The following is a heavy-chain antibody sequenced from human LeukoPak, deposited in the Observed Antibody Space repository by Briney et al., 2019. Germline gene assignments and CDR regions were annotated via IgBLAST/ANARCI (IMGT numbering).Heavy chain of an antibody. V-gene: IGHV3-15*01. Sequence: GGSLRLSCAASGFTFSHAWMTWVRQAPGKGLEWLGRIKSKADGGTIDYAAPVKGRFTISRDDSKNMLYLQMNSLKTEDTAVYYCARVGGSNAFDIWGQGTMVIVSS. CDR3: ARVGGSNAFDI. CDR1: GFTFSHAW. J-gene: IGHJ3*02. D-gene: IGHD1-26*01. CDR2: IKSKADGGTI.